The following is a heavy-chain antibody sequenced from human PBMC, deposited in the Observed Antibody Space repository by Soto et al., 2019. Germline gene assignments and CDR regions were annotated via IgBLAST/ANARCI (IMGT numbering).Heavy chain of an antibody. D-gene: IGHD3-22*01. CDR1: GGTFRSYS. Sequence: QVQLVQSGAEVKKPGSSVKVSCKASGGTFRSYSISWVRQAPGQGLEWMGGIIPIFDITNYAQKFQGRVTITSAESTSTAYMELSSLGSDDTAVYYCARPDEGGYSSNNHYYYALDVWGQGTTFTV. CDR3: ARPDEGGYSSNNHYYYALDV. V-gene: IGHV1-69*19. J-gene: IGHJ6*02. CDR2: IIPIFDIT.